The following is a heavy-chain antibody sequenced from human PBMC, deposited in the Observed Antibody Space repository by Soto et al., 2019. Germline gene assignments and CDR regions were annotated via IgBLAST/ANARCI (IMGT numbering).Heavy chain of an antibody. D-gene: IGHD6-19*01. CDR3: ARHLGSAETGDNWFDP. Sequence: EVQLVQSGAEVKKPGESLKISFKGSGYSFTSYWIGWVRQMPGKDLEWMGIIYPGDSDTRYRTSFQGQVTISANKSLSTAFLQWSSLKASDTAMYSCARHLGSAETGDNWFDPWGQGTLVTVSS. V-gene: IGHV5-51*01. CDR2: IYPGDSDT. J-gene: IGHJ5*02. CDR1: GYSFTSYW.